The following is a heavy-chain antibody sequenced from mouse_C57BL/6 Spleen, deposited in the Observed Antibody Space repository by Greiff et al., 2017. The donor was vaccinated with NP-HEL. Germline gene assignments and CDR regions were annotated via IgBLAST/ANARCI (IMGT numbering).Heavy chain of an antibody. CDR3: ARGGTTVVAYWYFDV. D-gene: IGHD1-1*01. Sequence: VQLKESGPGLVKPSQSLSLTCSVTGYSITSGYYWNWIRQFPGNQLEWMGYISYDGSNNSNPSLKNRISITRDTSKHQFFLKLNSVTTEDTATYYCARGGTTVVAYWYFDVWGTGTTVTVSS. CDR2: ISYDGSN. V-gene: IGHV3-6*01. CDR1: GYSITSGYY. J-gene: IGHJ1*03.